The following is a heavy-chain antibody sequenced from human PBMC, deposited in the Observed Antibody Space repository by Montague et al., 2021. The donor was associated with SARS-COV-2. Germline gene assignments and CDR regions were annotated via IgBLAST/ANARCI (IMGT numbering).Heavy chain of an antibody. V-gene: IGHV4-34*01. CDR1: GGSFSGYC. CDR3: AIPMVRGFSRAFDI. Sequence: SETLSLTCAVYGGSFSGYCWSWIRQPPGKGLEWIGEINHSGSTNYNPSXXSRVTISVDTSKNQFSLKLSSVTAADTAVYYCAIPMVRGFSRAFDIWGQGTMVTVSS. J-gene: IGHJ3*02. CDR2: INHSGST. D-gene: IGHD3-10*01.